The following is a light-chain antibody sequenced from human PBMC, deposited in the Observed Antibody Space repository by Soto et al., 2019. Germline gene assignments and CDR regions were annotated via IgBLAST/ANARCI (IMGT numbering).Light chain of an antibody. CDR2: AAS. CDR3: QQFKSYPLT. V-gene: IGKV1-9*01. CDR1: QGISSY. Sequence: DIQLTQSPSFLSTSVGDRVTITCRASQGISSYLAWYQQTAGKAPKLLIYAASTLQGGVPSRFSGSASGTEFTLTISSLQPEDFATYYWQQFKSYPLTFGGGTRVEIK. J-gene: IGKJ4*01.